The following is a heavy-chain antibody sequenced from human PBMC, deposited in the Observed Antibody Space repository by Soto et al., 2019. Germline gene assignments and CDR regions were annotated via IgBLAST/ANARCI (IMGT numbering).Heavy chain of an antibody. V-gene: IGHV1-69*04. J-gene: IGHJ5*02. CDR3: ARDHDYSNYASDFDP. CDR2: IIPILGIA. D-gene: IGHD4-4*01. CDR1: GGTFSSYT. Sequence: ASVKVSCKASGGTFSSYTISWVRQAPGQGLEWMGRIIPILGIANYAQKFQGRVTITAGKSTSTAYMELSSLRSEDTAVYYCARDHDYSNYASDFDPWGQGTLVTVSS.